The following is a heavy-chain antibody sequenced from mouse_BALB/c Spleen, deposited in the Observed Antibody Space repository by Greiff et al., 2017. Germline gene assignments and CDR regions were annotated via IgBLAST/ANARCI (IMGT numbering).Heavy chain of an antibody. Sequence: EVQRVESGGGLVKPGGSLKLSCAASGFTFSDYYMYWVRQTPEKRLEWVATISDGGSYTYYPDSVKGRFTISRDNAKNNLYLQMSSLKSEDTAMYYCARDRDYYAMDYWGQGTSVTV. J-gene: IGHJ4*01. CDR2: ISDGGSYT. CDR3: ARDRDYYAMDY. CDR1: GFTFSDYY. V-gene: IGHV5-4*02.